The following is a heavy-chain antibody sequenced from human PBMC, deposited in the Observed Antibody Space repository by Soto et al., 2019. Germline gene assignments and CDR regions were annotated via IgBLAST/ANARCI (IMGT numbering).Heavy chain of an antibody. CDR3: TRDRGGDGAFDI. Sequence: EVQLVESGGGLVKPGRSLRLSCTASGFTFGDYAMSWFRQAPGKGLEWVGFIRSKAHGGTTEYAASVKGRFTISRDDSKSIAYVQMNSLKTEDTAVYYCTRDRGGDGAFDIWGQGTMVTVSS. CDR2: IRSKAHGGTT. J-gene: IGHJ3*02. D-gene: IGHD3-10*01. CDR1: GFTFGDYA. V-gene: IGHV3-49*05.